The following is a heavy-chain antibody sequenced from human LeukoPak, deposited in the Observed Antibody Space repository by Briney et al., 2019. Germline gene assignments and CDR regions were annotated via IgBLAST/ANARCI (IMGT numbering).Heavy chain of an antibody. J-gene: IGHJ6*03. CDR2: IIYDGSKK. D-gene: IGHD1-26*01. Sequence: GGSLRLSCAASGFTFESYAMHWVRQAPGKGLEWVAVIIYDGSKKYHADSVKGRFTISRANSKNTLYLQMNSLRAEDTAVYYCAGRSGSYYYYYYYMDVWGKGTTVTVSS. CDR1: GFTFESYA. CDR3: AGRSGSYYYYYYYMDV. V-gene: IGHV3-30-3*01.